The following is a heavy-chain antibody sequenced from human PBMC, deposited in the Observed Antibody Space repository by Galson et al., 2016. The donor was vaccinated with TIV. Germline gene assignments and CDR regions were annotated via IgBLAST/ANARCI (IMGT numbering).Heavy chain of an antibody. Sequence: CAISGDSVSSNSAAWNWLRQSPSRGLEWLGRTFYRSKWYNDYAPSVKSRITINPDTSKNQFSLQLNSVTPEDTAVYYCARATPSVFGIIRTLDSWGQGTLVT. CDR1: GDSVSSNSAA. V-gene: IGHV6-1*01. CDR2: TFYRSKWYN. J-gene: IGHJ4*02. CDR3: ARATPSVFGIIRTLDS. D-gene: IGHD3-3*01.